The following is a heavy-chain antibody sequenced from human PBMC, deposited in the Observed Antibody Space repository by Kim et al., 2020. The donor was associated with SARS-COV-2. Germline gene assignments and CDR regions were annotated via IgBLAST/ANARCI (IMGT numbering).Heavy chain of an antibody. V-gene: IGHV4-38-2*02. J-gene: IGHJ6*03. Sequence: SETLSLTCTVSGYSIRTHHYWGWIRQPPGKGLEWIGSIYHSGETFYNSSLSSRVTVSVDMSKNQFSLTLNSVTAADTAVYYCARHNYMDVWGQGTTVTVSS. CDR1: GYSIRTHHY. CDR2: IYHSGET. CDR3: ARHNYMDV.